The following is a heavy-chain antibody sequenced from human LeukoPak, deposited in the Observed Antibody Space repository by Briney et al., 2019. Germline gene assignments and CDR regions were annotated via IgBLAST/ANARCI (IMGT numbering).Heavy chain of an antibody. CDR2: IFPGDSDT. CDR3: ARLTSFADLLTATRRSWFDP. V-gene: IGHV5-51*01. D-gene: IGHD2-21*02. CDR1: GYSFSSFW. J-gene: IGHJ5*02. Sequence: GESLKISCKGSGYSFSSFWIAWVRQMPGKGLEWMGTIFPGDSDTRYRPSLQGQVTISVDKSIDTAFLQWSSLKASDSAIYYCARLTSFADLLTATRRSWFDPWGQGTLVTVSS.